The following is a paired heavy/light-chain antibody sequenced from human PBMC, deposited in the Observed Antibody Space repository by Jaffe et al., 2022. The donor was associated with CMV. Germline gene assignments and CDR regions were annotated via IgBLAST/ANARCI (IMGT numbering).Light chain of an antibody. V-gene: IGKV1-5*03. CDR3: QQYNSYWT. CDR1: QSVSRW. J-gene: IGKJ1*01. Sequence: DIQMTQSPSTLSASVGDRVTITCRASQSVSRWLAWFQQKPGKAPKLLIYKTSTLESGVPSRFSGSGSGTEFTLTISSLQPDDFATYYCQQYNSYWTFGQGTKVEIK. CDR2: KTS.
Heavy chain of an antibody. D-gene: IGHD3-22*01. CDR1: GFTFSSYA. CDR3: VKGNEHYSDSRSDY. J-gene: IGHJ4*02. CDR2: INNNGGST. V-gene: IGHV3-64D*06. Sequence: EVQLVESGGGLVQPGGSLRLSCSASGFTFSSYAMHWVRQAPGKGLEYVSTINNNGGSTYYPDSVKGRFTISRDNSKNTLYLQMSSLRADDTAVYYCVKGNEHYSDSRSDYWGQGTLVTVSS.